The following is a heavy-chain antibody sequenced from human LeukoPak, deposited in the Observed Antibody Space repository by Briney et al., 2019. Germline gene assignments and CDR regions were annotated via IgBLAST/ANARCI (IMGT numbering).Heavy chain of an antibody. Sequence: GGSLRLSCAASGFTFSSYEMNWVRQAPGKGLEWVANINQDGSEKYYVDSVKGRFTISRDNAKTSLYLQMDSLRAEDTAVYFCARPQTTLVRGVIIPYYFDSWGQGTQVTVSS. D-gene: IGHD3-10*01. V-gene: IGHV3-7*01. J-gene: IGHJ4*02. CDR1: GFTFSSYE. CDR2: INQDGSEK. CDR3: ARPQTTLVRGVIIPYYFDS.